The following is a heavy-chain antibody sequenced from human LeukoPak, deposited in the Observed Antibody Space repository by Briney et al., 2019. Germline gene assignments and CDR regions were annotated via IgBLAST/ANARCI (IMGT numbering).Heavy chain of an antibody. V-gene: IGHV3-74*01. CDR1: GFTFVTYW. CDR3: ARSFWGLYYCDY. Sequence: GGSLRLSCVASGFTFVTYWMHWVRQVPGKGMVWVSRSNGDGSSTLYADSVKGRFTITRDNAKNTLYLQMNDLRVEDTAVYYCARSFWGLYYCDYWGQGTLVTVSS. D-gene: IGHD3-16*01. CDR2: SNGDGSST. J-gene: IGHJ4*02.